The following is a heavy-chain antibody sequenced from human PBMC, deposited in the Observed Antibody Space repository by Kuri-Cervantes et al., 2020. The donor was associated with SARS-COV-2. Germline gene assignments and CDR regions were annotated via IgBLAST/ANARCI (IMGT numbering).Heavy chain of an antibody. Sequence: SQTLSLTCAVYGGSFSGYYWSWIRQPPGKGLEWIGEINHSGSTNYNPSLKSRVTISVDTSKNQFSLKLSSVTAADAAVYYCARHVRPHHSSGWYPFDYWGQGTLVTVSS. CDR3: ARHVRPHHSSGWYPFDY. V-gene: IGHV4-34*01. J-gene: IGHJ4*02. CDR2: INHSGST. D-gene: IGHD6-19*01. CDR1: GGSFSGYY.